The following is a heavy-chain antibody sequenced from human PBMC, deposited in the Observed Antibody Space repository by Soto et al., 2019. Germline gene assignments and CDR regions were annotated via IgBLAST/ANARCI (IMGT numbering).Heavy chain of an antibody. CDR1: GFTLSGRS. Sequence: EVQLVESGGGLVQPGGSLRLSCAASGFTLSGRSMHWVRQAPGKGLVWVSGIDNAGTDSTYADSVKGRVTSSRDNAKNMLYLQMNSLRVEDTAVYYCARGWFGPEVWGKGTTVTVSS. CDR2: IDNAGTDS. CDR3: ARGWFGPEV. J-gene: IGHJ6*04. D-gene: IGHD3-10*01. V-gene: IGHV3-74*01.